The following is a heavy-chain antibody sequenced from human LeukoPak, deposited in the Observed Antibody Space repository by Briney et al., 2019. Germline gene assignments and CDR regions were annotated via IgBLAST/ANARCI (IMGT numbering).Heavy chain of an antibody. Sequence: GGSLRLSCAAAGFTLSTYWMHWVRQAPGKGLVWVSHINPDGRTTRYANSVTGRFTISRDNAKNTADLQMSSLRAEDTAVYYCVRDLGGSDDYWGQGTLVTVSS. V-gene: IGHV3-74*01. CDR2: INPDGRTT. J-gene: IGHJ4*01. D-gene: IGHD2-15*01. CDR3: VRDLGGSDDY. CDR1: GFTLSTYW.